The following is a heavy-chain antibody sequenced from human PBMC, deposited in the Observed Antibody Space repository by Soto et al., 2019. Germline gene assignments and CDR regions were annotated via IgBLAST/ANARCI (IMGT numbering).Heavy chain of an antibody. V-gene: IGHV1-3*01. CDR2: INVGNGNT. D-gene: IGHD6-19*01. Sequence: ASVKVSCKASGYTFTSYAMHWVRQAPGQRLEWMGWINVGNGNTKYSQKFQGRVTITRDTSASTAYMELSSLRSEDTAVYYCARDYQQWLVAYYFDYWGQGTLVTVSS. CDR1: GYTFTSYA. CDR3: ARDYQQWLVAYYFDY. J-gene: IGHJ4*02.